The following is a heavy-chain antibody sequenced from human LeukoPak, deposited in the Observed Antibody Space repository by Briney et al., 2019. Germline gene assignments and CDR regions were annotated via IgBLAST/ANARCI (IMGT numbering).Heavy chain of an antibody. D-gene: IGHD6-13*01. CDR2: IWYDGSNK. CDR1: GFTFSSYG. V-gene: IGHV3-33*01. J-gene: IGHJ3*02. CDR3: ARQSSSWLDAFDI. Sequence: GRSLRLSCAASGFTFSSYGMHWVRQAPGKGLERVAVIWYDGSNKYYADSAKGRFTISRDNSKNTLYLQMNSLRAEDTAVYYCARQSSSWLDAFDIWGQGTMVTVSS.